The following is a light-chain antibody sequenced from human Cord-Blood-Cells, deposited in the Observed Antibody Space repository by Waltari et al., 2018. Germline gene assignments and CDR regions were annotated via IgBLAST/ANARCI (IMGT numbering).Light chain of an antibody. CDR2: GAS. CDR3: QQYGSSPRT. CDR1: QSVSSSY. V-gene: IGKV3-20*01. Sequence: EIVLTQSPGTLSLSPGERATLSCRASQSVSSSYLAWYQQKPGQAPRLLIYGASSRAPGNPNRFSCSGSGTDFTLTISRLEPEDFAVYYCQQYGSSPRTFGQGTKVEIK. J-gene: IGKJ1*01.